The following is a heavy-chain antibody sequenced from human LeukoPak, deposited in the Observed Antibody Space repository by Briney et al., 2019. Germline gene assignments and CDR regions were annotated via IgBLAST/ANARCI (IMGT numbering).Heavy chain of an antibody. CDR3: ARDHWLFSSKTWYYYGMDV. Sequence: ETLSLTCTVSGGSISSGSYYWSWIRQPAGKGLEWIGYIDPSGSASYNPSLKSRVTIFVDTSKNLFSLILTSVSASDTAIYYCARDHWLFSSKTWYYYGMDVWGQGTTVTVSS. V-gene: IGHV4-61*10. CDR1: GGSISSGSYY. CDR2: IDPSGSA. D-gene: IGHD3-9*01. J-gene: IGHJ6*02.